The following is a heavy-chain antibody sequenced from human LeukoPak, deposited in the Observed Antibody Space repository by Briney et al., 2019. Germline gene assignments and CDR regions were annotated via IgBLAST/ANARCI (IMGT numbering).Heavy chain of an antibody. CDR1: GYTFTGYY. J-gene: IGHJ6*03. V-gene: IGHV1-2*02. CDR3: ASIGTMVSPAASDEPYYMDV. CDR2: INPNSGGT. D-gene: IGHD3-10*01. Sequence: GASVKVSCKASGYTFTGYYMHWVRQAPGQGLEWMGWINPNSGGTNYAQKFQGRVTMTRDTSISTAYMELSRLRSDDTAVYYCASIGTMVSPAASDEPYYMDVWGKGTTVTVSS.